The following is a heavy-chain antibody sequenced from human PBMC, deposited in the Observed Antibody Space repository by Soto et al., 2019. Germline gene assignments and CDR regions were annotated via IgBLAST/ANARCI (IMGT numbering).Heavy chain of an antibody. Sequence: SQTLSLTCAISGDSVSSNSAAWNWIRQSPSRGLEWLGRTYYRSKWYNDYAVSVKSRITINPDTSKNQSSLQLNSVTPEDTAVYYCARGGDGGSYYDVFNNWFDPWGQGTLVTVSS. CDR3: ARGGDGGSYYDVFNNWFDP. D-gene: IGHD1-26*01. J-gene: IGHJ5*02. V-gene: IGHV6-1*01. CDR1: GDSVSSNSAA. CDR2: TYYRSKWYN.